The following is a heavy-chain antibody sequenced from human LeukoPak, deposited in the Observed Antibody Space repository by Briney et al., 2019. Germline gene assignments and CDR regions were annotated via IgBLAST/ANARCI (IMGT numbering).Heavy chain of an antibody. CDR3: AKDFPVADREGSYY. V-gene: IGHV3-30*18. D-gene: IGHD6-19*01. J-gene: IGHJ4*02. CDR1: GFTFSSYG. CDR2: ISYDGSNK. Sequence: SGRSLRLSCAASGFTFSSYGMHWVRQAPGKGLEWVAVISYDGSNKYYADSVKGRFTISRDNSKNTPYLQMNSLRAEDTAMYYCAKDFPVADREGSYYWGQGTLVTVSS.